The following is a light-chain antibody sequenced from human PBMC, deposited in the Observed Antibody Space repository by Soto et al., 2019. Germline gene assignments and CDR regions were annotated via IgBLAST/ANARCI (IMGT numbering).Light chain of an antibody. CDR2: EVS. J-gene: IGLJ1*01. Sequence: QSALTQPPSASGSPGQSVTISCTGTSSDVGGYNYVSWYQQHPGKAPKLMIYEVSKRPSGVPDRFSGSKSGNTASLTVSGLQADDEADYYCATWDDNVSGPVFGTGTKLTVL. V-gene: IGLV2-8*01. CDR1: SSDVGGYNY. CDR3: ATWDDNVSGPV.